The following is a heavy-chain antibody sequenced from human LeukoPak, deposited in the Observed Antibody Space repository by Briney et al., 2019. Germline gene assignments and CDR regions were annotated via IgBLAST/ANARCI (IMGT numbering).Heavy chain of an antibody. CDR1: GFTFSDHY. CDR3: AVWGASGWTFDY. V-gene: IGHV3-72*01. J-gene: IGHJ4*02. CDR2: TRNKANSYTT. D-gene: IGHD6-19*01. Sequence: PGGSLRLSCAASGFTFSDHYMDWVRQAPGKGLEWVGRTRNKANSYTTEYAASVKGRLTISRDDSKNSLYLQMNSLKTEDTAVYYCAVWGASGWTFDYWGQGTLVTVSS.